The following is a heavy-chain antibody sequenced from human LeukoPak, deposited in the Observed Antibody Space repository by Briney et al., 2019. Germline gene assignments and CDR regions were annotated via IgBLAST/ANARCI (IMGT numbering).Heavy chain of an antibody. J-gene: IGHJ4*02. D-gene: IGHD3-10*01. Sequence: ASVKVSCKVSGYTLTELSIHWVRHAPGKGLEWMGVFDIDDGERIYAQKFQGRVTITEDTSTDTAYMELSSLRSEDTAVYYCATGARSPIYGSGSYNYYFDYWAREPWSPSPQ. V-gene: IGHV1-24*01. CDR1: GYTLTELS. CDR2: FDIDDGER. CDR3: ATGARSPIYGSGSYNYYFDY.